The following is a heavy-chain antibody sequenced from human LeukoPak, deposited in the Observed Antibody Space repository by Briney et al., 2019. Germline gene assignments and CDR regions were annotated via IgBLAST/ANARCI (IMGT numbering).Heavy chain of an antibody. J-gene: IGHJ4*02. Sequence: PSETLSLTCTVSGGSISSYYWSWIRQPAGKGLEWIGRIYTSGSTNYNPSLKSRVTMSVDTSKNQFSLKLSSVTAADTAVYYCARGKGYYDHVWGSYRPLYYFDYWGQGTLVTVSS. D-gene: IGHD3-16*02. CDR1: GGSISSYY. CDR2: IYTSGST. V-gene: IGHV4-4*07. CDR3: ARGKGYYDHVWGSYRPLYYFDY.